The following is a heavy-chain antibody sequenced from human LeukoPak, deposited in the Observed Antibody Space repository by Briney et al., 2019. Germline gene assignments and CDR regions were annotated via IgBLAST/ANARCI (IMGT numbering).Heavy chain of an antibody. CDR1: GFTFSSYA. V-gene: IGHV3-23*01. Sequence: PGGSLRLSCAAFGFTFSSYAMSWVRQAPGKGLEWVSGLTGSGGNTYYADSVKGRFTISRDNSKNTPSLQMNSLRAEDAAVYYCVKFRGIQHYNYHMDVWGKGTTVTVSS. D-gene: IGHD3-10*01. CDR3: VKFRGIQHYNYHMDV. CDR2: LTGSGGNT. J-gene: IGHJ6*03.